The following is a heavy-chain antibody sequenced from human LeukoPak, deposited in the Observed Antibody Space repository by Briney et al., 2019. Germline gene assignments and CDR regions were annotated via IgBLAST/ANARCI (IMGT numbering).Heavy chain of an antibody. J-gene: IGHJ4*02. CDR3: ATRSGDFWSGYEN. CDR1: VYSLTDLK. CDR2: FDPEQAKT. Sequence: ASVKVSCKVSVYSLTDLKIQWVRQAPGEGVGCMGGFDPEQAKTVYAEKCQDRVTMTEDPSTDTAYMELSSLRSEDTAVYFCATRSGDFWSGYENWGQGTLVTVSS. V-gene: IGHV1-24*01. D-gene: IGHD3-3*01.